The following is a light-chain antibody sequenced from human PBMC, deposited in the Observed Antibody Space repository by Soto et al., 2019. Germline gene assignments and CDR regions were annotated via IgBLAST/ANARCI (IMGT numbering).Light chain of an antibody. V-gene: IGLV1-51*01. CDR1: SSNVGDNF. CDR2: DNH. J-gene: IGLJ3*02. CDR3: ATWDGSLSVVV. Sequence: QSVLTHPPSVSAAPGQRVTISCSGNSSNVGDNFVSWYQQPPEADPKLLIYDNHKRPSGIPDRLSGSKSGTSATLGITGLQTGDEADYYCATWDGSLSVVVFGGGTKLTVL.